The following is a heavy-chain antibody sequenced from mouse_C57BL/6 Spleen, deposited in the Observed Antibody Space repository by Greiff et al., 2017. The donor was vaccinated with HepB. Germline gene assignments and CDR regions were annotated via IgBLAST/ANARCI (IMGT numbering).Heavy chain of an antibody. CDR2: IDPENGDT. D-gene: IGHD1-1*01. CDR3: TTPYYYGSKRYYFDY. Sequence: EVQLQQSGAELVRPGASVKLSCTASGFNIKDDYMHWVKQRPEQGLEWIGWIDPENGDTEYASKFQGKATITADTSSNTAYLQISSLTSEDTAVYYCTTPYYYGSKRYYFDYWGQGTTLTVSS. V-gene: IGHV14-4*01. J-gene: IGHJ2*01. CDR1: GFNIKDDY.